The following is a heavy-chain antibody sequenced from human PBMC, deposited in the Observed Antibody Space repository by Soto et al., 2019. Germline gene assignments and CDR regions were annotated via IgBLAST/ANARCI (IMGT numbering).Heavy chain of an antibody. Sequence: GGSLRLSCAASGFTFSSYSMNWVRQAPGKGLEWVSYISSSSSTIYYADSVKGRFTISRDNAKNSLYLQMNSLRAEDTAVYYCARGEDIVVVPAAMSYSSGWYADYWGQGTLVTVSS. J-gene: IGHJ4*02. V-gene: IGHV3-48*01. CDR3: ARGEDIVVVPAAMSYSSGWYADY. CDR2: ISSSSSTI. CDR1: GFTFSSYS. D-gene: IGHD2-2*01.